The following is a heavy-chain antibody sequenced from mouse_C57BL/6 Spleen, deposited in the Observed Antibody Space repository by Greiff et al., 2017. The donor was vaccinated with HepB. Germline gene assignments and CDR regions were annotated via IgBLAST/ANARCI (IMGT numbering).Heavy chain of an antibody. CDR3: ARDGNSAWFAY. CDR2: IDPSDSET. J-gene: IGHJ3*01. D-gene: IGHD2-1*01. Sequence: QVQLQQPGAELVRPGSSVKLSCKASGYTFTSYWMHWVKQRPIQGLEWIGNIDPSDSETHYNQKFKDKATLTVDKSSSPAYMQLSSLTSEDSAVYYCARDGNSAWFAYWGQGTLVTVSA. CDR1: GYTFTSYW. V-gene: IGHV1-52*01.